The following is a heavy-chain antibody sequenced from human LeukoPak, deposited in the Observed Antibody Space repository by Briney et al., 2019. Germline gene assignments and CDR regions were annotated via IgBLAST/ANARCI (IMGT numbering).Heavy chain of an antibody. J-gene: IGHJ4*02. Sequence: GGSLRLSCAASGFTFSSYEMNWVRQAPGKGLEWVSYISSSGSTIYYADSVKGRFTISRDNAKNSLYLQMNSLRAEDTAVYYCARGGAYGDHVDYWGQGTLVTVSS. CDR2: ISSSGSTI. CDR3: ARGGAYGDHVDY. CDR1: GFTFSSYE. D-gene: IGHD4-17*01. V-gene: IGHV3-48*03.